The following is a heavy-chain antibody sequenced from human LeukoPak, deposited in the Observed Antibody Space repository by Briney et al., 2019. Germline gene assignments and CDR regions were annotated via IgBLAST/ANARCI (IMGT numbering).Heavy chain of an antibody. J-gene: IGHJ4*02. D-gene: IGHD3-10*01. CDR1: GYTFTNYW. CDR3: ARRDYYGSGSYWGAFDY. CDR2: VYPGDSDSDT. V-gene: IGHV5-51*01. Sequence: GESLKISCKGSGYTFTNYWIGWVRQMPGKGLEWMGVVYPGDSDSDTKYSPSFQGQVTISADKSISTAYLQWSSLKASDTVIYYCARRDYYGSGSYWGAFDYWGQGTLVTVSS.